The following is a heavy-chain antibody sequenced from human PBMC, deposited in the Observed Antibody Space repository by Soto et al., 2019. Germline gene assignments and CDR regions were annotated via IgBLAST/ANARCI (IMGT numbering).Heavy chain of an antibody. Sequence: PSETLSLTCTVSGGSIISVGSSWSWIRHHPGKGLEWIGYVYHSGTTYYNPSLESRATISVDTSKNQFSLKLSSVTAADTAVYYCAREGSATTPGWFDPWGQGIQVTVSS. CDR2: VYHSGTT. D-gene: IGHD1-7*01. CDR1: GGSIISVGSS. J-gene: IGHJ5*02. V-gene: IGHV4-31*03. CDR3: AREGSATTPGWFDP.